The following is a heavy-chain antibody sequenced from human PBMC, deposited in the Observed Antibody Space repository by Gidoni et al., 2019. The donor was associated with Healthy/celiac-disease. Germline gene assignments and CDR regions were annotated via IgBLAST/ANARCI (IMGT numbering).Heavy chain of an antibody. J-gene: IGHJ6*02. CDR3: AKDRSYSGSYLSYYYYYGMDV. D-gene: IGHD1-26*01. Sequence: VSAISGSGGSTYYADSVKGRFTISRDNSKNTLYLQMNSLRAEDTAVYYCAKDRSYSGSYLSYYYYYGMDVWGQGTTVTVSS. CDR2: ISGSGGST. V-gene: IGHV3-23*01.